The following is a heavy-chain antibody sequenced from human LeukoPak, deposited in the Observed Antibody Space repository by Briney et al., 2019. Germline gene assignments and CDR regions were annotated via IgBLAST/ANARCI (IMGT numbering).Heavy chain of an antibody. V-gene: IGHV1-69*04. D-gene: IGHD3-3*01. CDR3: ARVGYDFWSGYYHQEEFDY. CDR2: IIPILGIA. CDR1: GGTFSSYA. J-gene: IGHJ4*02. Sequence: ASVKVSCKASGGTFSSYAISWVRQAPGQGLEWMGRIIPILGIANYAQTLQGRVRITADKSTSTAYMELSSLRSEDTAVYYCARVGYDFWSGYYHQEEFDYWGQGTLVTVSS.